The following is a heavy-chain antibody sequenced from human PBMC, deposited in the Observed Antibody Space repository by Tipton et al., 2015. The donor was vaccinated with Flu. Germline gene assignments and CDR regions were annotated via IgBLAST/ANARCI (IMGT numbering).Heavy chain of an antibody. V-gene: IGHV4-39*07. Sequence: TLSLTCTVSGGSISSSSYYWGWIRQPPGKGLEWIGSIYYSGSTYYNPSLKSRVTISVDTSKNQFSLKLSSVTAAVTAVYYCASRGYSSSWYYFDYWGQGTLVTVSS. CDR3: ASRGYSSSWYYFDY. CDR2: IYYSGST. J-gene: IGHJ4*02. CDR1: GGSISSSSYY. D-gene: IGHD6-13*01.